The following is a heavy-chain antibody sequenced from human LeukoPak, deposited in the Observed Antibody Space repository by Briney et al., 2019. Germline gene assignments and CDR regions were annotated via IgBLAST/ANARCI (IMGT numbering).Heavy chain of an antibody. J-gene: IGHJ4*02. V-gene: IGHV4-30-2*01. CDR2: IYHSGST. CDR1: GGSISSGGYY. Sequence: PSQTLSLTCTVSGGSISSGGYYWSWIRQPPGKGLEWIGYIYHSGSTYYNPSLKSRVTISVDTSKNQFSLKLSSVTAADTAVYYCARDRGNGWNHPADWGQGTLVTVSS. D-gene: IGHD6-19*01. CDR3: ARDRGNGWNHPAD.